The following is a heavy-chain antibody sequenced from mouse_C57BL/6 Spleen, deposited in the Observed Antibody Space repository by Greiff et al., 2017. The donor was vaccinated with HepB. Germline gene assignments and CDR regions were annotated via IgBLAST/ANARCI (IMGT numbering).Heavy chain of an antibody. CDR3: AGGDDYGEYYCDY. D-gene: IGHD2-4*01. V-gene: IGHV1-22*01. J-gene: IGHJ2*01. CDR2: INPNNGGN. CDR1: GYTFTDYN. Sequence: EVQLQQSGPELVKPGASVKMSCKASGYTFTDYNMHWVKQSHGKSLEWIGYINPNNGGNSYNQKFKGKATLTVNKSSSTAYMELRSLTSEDSAVYYCAGGDDYGEYYCDYWGQGTTLTVAS.